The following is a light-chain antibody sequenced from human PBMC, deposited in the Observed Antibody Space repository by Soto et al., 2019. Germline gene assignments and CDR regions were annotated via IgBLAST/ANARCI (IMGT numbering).Light chain of an antibody. Sequence: EIVMTQSPATLSVSPGERATLSCRASQSVSSNLAWYQQKPGQAPRLLIYVASTRATGIPARFSGSGSGTEFTLTISSLQSEDFAVYYCQQYNNWRPWTFGQGTKVEIK. CDR1: QSVSSN. J-gene: IGKJ1*01. CDR3: QQYNNWRPWT. V-gene: IGKV3-15*01. CDR2: VAS.